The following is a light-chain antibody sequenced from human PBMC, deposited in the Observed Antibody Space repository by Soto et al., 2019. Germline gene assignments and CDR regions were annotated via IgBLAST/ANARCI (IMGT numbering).Light chain of an antibody. CDR1: RSVTSY. CDR3: QQRSDWPLT. CDR2: DVS. V-gene: IGKV3-11*01. J-gene: IGKJ5*01. Sequence: EIVLTQSPATLSLSPGARVPLSCRARRSVTSYLAWYQQQPGQAPRLLIYDVSNRASGIPARFSGSGSETDFTLTISSLEPEDFAVYYCQQRSDWPLTFGQGTRLEIK.